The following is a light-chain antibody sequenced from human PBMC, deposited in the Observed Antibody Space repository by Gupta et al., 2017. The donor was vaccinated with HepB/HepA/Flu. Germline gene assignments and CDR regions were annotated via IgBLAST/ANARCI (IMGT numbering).Light chain of an antibody. V-gene: IGKV1-6*01. Sequence: AIQMTQSPSSLSASVGDRVTITCRASQDIRNDLGWYQQKPGKAPKLLIYSASSLQSGVPSRFSGSISGTDFTLTISSLQPEDFATYYCRQDYNSPRIFGQGTKLEIK. CDR3: RQDYNSPRI. CDR2: SAS. J-gene: IGKJ2*01. CDR1: QDIRND.